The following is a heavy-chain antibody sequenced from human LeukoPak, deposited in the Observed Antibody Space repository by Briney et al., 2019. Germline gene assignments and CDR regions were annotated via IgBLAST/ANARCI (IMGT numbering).Heavy chain of an antibody. CDR1: GYIFTRYW. Sequence: RGESLKISSEGCGYIFTRYWLGWGRQMPGKGLEWMGIIYPGDPDTRYSPSFQGQVTISADKSISTAYLQWSSLKASDTAMYYCARVDMATIRGGPSDYWGQGTLVTVSS. CDR3: ARVDMATIRGGPSDY. V-gene: IGHV5-51*01. CDR2: IYPGDPDT. D-gene: IGHD5-24*01. J-gene: IGHJ4*02.